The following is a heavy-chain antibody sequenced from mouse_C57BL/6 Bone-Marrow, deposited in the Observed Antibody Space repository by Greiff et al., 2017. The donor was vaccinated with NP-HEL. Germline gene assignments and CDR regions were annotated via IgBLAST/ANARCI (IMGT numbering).Heavy chain of an antibody. J-gene: IGHJ2*01. CDR3: ARGWDVRNYFDY. CDR2: IHPNSGST. CDR1: GYTFTSYW. D-gene: IGHD4-1*01. V-gene: IGHV1-64*01. Sequence: QVQLQQPGAELVKPGASVKLSCKASGYTFTSYWLHWVKQRPGQGLEWIGMIHPNSGSTNYNEKFKSKATLTVDKSSSTAYMQLSSLTSEDSAVYDCARGWDVRNYFDYWGQGTTLTVSS.